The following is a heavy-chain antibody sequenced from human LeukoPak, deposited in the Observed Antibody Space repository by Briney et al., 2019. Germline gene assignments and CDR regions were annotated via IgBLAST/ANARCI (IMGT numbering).Heavy chain of an antibody. CDR1: GYTFTGYY. V-gene: IGHV1-2*06. CDR2: INPNSGGT. J-gene: IGHJ4*02. D-gene: IGHD3-22*01. Sequence: ASVKVSCKASGYTFTGYYMHWVRQAPGQGLEWMGRINPNSGGTNYAQKFQGRVTMTRDTSISTAYMELSRLRSDDTAVYYCARDYYDSSGYYLDYWGQGTLVTVSS. CDR3: ARDYYDSSGYYLDY.